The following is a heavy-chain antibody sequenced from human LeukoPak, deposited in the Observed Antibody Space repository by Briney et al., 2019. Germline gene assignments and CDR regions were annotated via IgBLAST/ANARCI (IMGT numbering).Heavy chain of an antibody. V-gene: IGHV1-69*04. CDR2: IIPILGIA. Sequence: GSSVKVSCKASGGTFSSYAISWVRQAPGQGLEWMGRIIPILGIANYAQKFQGRVTITADKSTSTAYMELSSLRSEDTAVYYCARERDSSSWYGNWFDPWGQGTLVTVSS. D-gene: IGHD6-13*01. J-gene: IGHJ5*02. CDR3: ARERDSSSWYGNWFDP. CDR1: GGTFSSYA.